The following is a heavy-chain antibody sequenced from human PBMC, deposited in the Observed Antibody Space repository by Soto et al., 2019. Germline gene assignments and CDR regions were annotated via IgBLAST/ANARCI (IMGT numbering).Heavy chain of an antibody. J-gene: IGHJ4*02. CDR2: IRQDGGQM. D-gene: IGHD2-8*02. CDR3: STTGGY. CDR1: RITFSGYW. V-gene: IGHV3-7*05. Sequence: GGSLRLSCVASRITFSGYWMSWVRQAPGRGLEWVATIRQDGGQMYYVDSVKGRFTISRHRAKNSLYLQMNSLTVEGTALYYCSTTGGYWGQGILVTVSS.